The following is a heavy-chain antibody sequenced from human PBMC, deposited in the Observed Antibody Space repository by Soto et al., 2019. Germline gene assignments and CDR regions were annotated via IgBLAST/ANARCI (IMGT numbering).Heavy chain of an antibody. CDR1: GYTFTGYY. V-gene: IGHV1-2*02. D-gene: IGHD4-17*01. CDR2: INPNSGGT. CDR3: ARSSMTTVTRPFDY. J-gene: IGHJ4*02. Sequence: QVQLVQSGAEVKKPGASVKVSCKASGYTFTGYYMHWVRQAPGQGLEWMGWINPNSGGTNFAQKFQGVVTMTMDTSISTAYMELSRLRSDDTAVYYCARSSMTTVTRPFDYLGQGTLVTVSS.